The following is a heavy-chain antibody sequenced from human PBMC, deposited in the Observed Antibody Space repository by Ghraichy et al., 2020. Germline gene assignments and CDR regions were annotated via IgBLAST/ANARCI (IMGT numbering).Heavy chain of an antibody. CDR3: ARGVLRVLEWLIHENYHYYAMDV. Sequence: SVKVSCKASGGTFSSYGFSWVRQAPGQGLEWMGGIIPMFGTANYAQKFQGRVTITADESTSTAYMELSSLRSEDTAEYYCARGVLRVLEWLIHENYHYYAMDVWGQGTTVTVSS. D-gene: IGHD3-3*01. CDR1: GGTFSSYG. CDR2: IIPMFGTA. V-gene: IGHV1-69*13. J-gene: IGHJ6*02.